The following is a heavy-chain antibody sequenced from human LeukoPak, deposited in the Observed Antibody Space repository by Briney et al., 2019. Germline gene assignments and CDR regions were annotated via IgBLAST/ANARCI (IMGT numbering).Heavy chain of an antibody. D-gene: IGHD3-3*02. Sequence: PSETLSLTCTVSGGSISSSTYCWSWVRQPPGKGLEWIGCMYYSGSTYYSSSLKGRVTISLDTPKSQFSLRLNSVTASDTAVYYCARHIAFHANLDYWCQGTLVTVSS. CDR3: ARHIAFHANLDY. CDR1: GGSISSSTYC. V-gene: IGHV4-39*01. CDR2: MYYSGST. J-gene: IGHJ4*02.